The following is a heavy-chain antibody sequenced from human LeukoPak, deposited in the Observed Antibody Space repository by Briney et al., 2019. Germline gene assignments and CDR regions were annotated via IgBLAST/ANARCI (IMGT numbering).Heavy chain of an antibody. D-gene: IGHD2-15*01. V-gene: IGHV1-69*04. J-gene: IGHJ4*02. CDR1: RGTFSSYA. Sequence: GASVKVSCKATRGTFSSYAISWVRQAPGQGLEWMGRIIPILGIANYAQKFQGRVTMTRDTSTSTVYMELSSLRSEDTAVYYCAREVAATLKVDYWGQGTLVTVSS. CDR2: IIPILGIA. CDR3: AREVAATLKVDY.